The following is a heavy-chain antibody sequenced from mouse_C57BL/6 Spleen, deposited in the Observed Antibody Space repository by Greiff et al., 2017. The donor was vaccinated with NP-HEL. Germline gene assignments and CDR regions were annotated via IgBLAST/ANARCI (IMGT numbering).Heavy chain of an antibody. V-gene: IGHV1-82*01. CDR3: ARDGSSRYYAMDY. Sequence: LVESGPELVKPGASVKISCKASGYAFSSSWMNWVKQRPGKGLEWIGRIYPGDGDTNYNGKFKGKATLTADKSSSTAYMQLSSLTSEDSAVYFCARDGSSRYYAMDYWGQGTSVTVSS. D-gene: IGHD1-1*01. CDR2: IYPGDGDT. CDR1: GYAFSSSW. J-gene: IGHJ4*01.